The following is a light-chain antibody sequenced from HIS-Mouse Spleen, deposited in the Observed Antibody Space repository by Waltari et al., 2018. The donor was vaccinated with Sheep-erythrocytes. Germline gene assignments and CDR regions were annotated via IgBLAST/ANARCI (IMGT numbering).Light chain of an antibody. Sequence: QSALTQPRPVSGSPGQSVTIPCTGTSSDVGGCNYVSWYQQHPGKAPRLMIYDVSKRPSGVPDRFSGSKSGTTASLTSSGLQAEDEADYYCCSYAGSYTWVFGGGTKLTVL. CDR3: CSYAGSYTWV. J-gene: IGLJ3*02. CDR2: DVS. V-gene: IGLV2-11*01. CDR1: SSDVGGCNY.